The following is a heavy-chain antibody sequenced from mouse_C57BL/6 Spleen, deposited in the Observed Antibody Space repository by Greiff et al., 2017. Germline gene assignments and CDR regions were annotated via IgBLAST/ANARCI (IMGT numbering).Heavy chain of an antibody. V-gene: IGHV1-82*01. J-gene: IGHJ4*01. CDR3: ARAYYYGSSPLFDAMDY. CDR2: IYPGDGDT. D-gene: IGHD1-1*01. CDR1: GYAFSSSW. Sequence: VQRVESGPELVKPGASVKISCKASGYAFSSSWMNWVKQRPGKGLEWIGRIYPGDGDTNYNGKFKGKATLTADKSSSTAYMQLSSLTSEDSAVYFCARAYYYGSSPLFDAMDYWGQGTSVTVSS.